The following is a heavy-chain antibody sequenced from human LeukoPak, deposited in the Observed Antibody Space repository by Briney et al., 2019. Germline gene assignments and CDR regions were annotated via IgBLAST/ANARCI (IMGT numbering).Heavy chain of an antibody. CDR2: INTDTGKP. V-gene: IGHV7-4-1*02. Sequence: ASVKVSCKASGYTFSNYALNWVRQAPGQGLEWMGWINTDTGKPTYAQGFTGRFVFSLDTSVSTAYLQISSLQAADTAVYYCARFPHPYCSSAGCPDWLDPWGQGTLVTVSS. D-gene: IGHD2-2*01. CDR3: ARFPHPYCSSAGCPDWLDP. J-gene: IGHJ5*02. CDR1: GYTFSNYA.